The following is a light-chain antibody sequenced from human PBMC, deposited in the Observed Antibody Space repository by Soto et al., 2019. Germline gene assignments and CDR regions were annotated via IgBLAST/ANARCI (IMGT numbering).Light chain of an antibody. CDR3: SSSTSSSVL. J-gene: IGLJ2*01. CDR1: SSDIGISKY. Sequence: QSALTQPASVSGSPGQSITVSCTGTSSDIGISKYVSWYQQHPGKAPKLILYDVNSRPSGVPHRFSGSKSGNTASLTISSLQADDEGDYYCSSSTSSSVLFGGGTKVTVL. V-gene: IGLV2-14*03. CDR2: DVN.